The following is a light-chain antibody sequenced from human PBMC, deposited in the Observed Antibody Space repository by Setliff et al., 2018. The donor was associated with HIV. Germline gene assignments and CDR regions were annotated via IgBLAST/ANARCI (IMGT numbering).Light chain of an antibody. CDR1: SSDIGGYKY. CDR2: EVN. V-gene: IGLV2-8*01. CDR3: SSYAGSKFYG. J-gene: IGLJ1*01. Sequence: QSALTQPPSASGSPGQSVTISCTGTSSDIGGYKYVSWYQQHQGKAPKLMIYEVNKRPSGVPDRFSGSKSGNTASLTVSGLQAEDEADYYCSSYAGSKFYGFGTGTRSPS.